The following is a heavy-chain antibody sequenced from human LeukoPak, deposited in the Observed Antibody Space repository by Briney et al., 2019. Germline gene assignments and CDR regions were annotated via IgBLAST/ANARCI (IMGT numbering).Heavy chain of an antibody. D-gene: IGHD2-15*01. CDR2: INHSGST. CDR1: GGSFSGYY. J-gene: IGHJ6*04. CDR3: ARIGCSGGSCYLNYYYGMDV. V-gene: IGHV4-34*01. Sequence: SETLSLTCAVYGGSFSGYYWSWIRQPPGKGLEWIGEINHSGSTNYNPSLKSRVTIPVDTSKNQFSLKLSSVTAADTAVYYCARIGCSGGSCYLNYYYGMDVWGKGTTVTVSS.